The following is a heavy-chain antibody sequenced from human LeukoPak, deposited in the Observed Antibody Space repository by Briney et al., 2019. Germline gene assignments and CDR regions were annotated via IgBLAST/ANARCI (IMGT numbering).Heavy chain of an antibody. Sequence: PGGSLRLSCAASGFTFSSYGMHWVRQAPGKGLEWVAVIWYDGSTKYYADSVKGRFIISRDNSKNTLYLQMNSRRAGDTAVYYCARDGIGAATVEYYFDYWGQGTLVAVSS. J-gene: IGHJ4*02. D-gene: IGHD2-15*01. CDR2: IWYDGSTK. V-gene: IGHV3-33*01. CDR1: GFTFSSYG. CDR3: ARDGIGAATVEYYFDY.